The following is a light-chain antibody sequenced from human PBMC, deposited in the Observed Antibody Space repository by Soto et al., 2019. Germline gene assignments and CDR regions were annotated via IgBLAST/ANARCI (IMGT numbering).Light chain of an antibody. J-gene: IGKJ3*01. CDR1: QSVSDSY. Sequence: EIVLTQSPGTLSLSPGERATLSCRASQSVSDSYLAWYQQKPGQAPRLLIYASSRATGIPDRFSGSGSGTDFTLTISRLEPADFSVYSCQHYGTAALFGPGTKVDIK. CDR2: AS. CDR3: QHYGTAAL. V-gene: IGKV3-20*01.